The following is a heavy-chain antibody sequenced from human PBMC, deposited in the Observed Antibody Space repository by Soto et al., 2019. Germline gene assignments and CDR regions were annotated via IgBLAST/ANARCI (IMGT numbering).Heavy chain of an antibody. Sequence: GGSLRLSCAASGFTFSSYGMHWVRQAPGKGLEWVAVISYDGSNKYYADSVKGRFTISRDNSKNTLYLQMNSLRAEDTAVYYCAKERGPSGYDSSGLARYYYYYGMDVWGQGTTVTVSS. J-gene: IGHJ6*02. CDR3: AKERGPSGYDSSGLARYYYYYGMDV. CDR1: GFTFSSYG. D-gene: IGHD3-22*01. CDR2: ISYDGSNK. V-gene: IGHV3-30*18.